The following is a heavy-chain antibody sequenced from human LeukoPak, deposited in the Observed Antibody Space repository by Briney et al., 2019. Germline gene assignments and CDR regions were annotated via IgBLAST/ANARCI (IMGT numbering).Heavy chain of an antibody. Sequence: ASVKVSCKASGGTFSSYAISWVRQAPGQGLEWMGRIIPILGIANYAQKFQGRVTITADKSTSTAYMELRSLRSDDTAVYYCARDFREGTGIAVASGYWGQGTLVTVSS. V-gene: IGHV1-69*04. J-gene: IGHJ4*02. CDR3: ARDFREGTGIAVASGY. CDR1: GGTFSSYA. D-gene: IGHD6-19*01. CDR2: IIPILGIA.